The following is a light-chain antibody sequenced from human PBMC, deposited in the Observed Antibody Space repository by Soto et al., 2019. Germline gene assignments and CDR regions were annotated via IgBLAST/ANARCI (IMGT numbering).Light chain of an antibody. CDR2: AAS. CDR1: QSISNY. V-gene: IGKV1-39*01. J-gene: IGKJ1*01. CDR3: QHSYSSPET. Sequence: DIQMTQSPSSLSASVGDRATITCRASQSISNYLNWYQQKPGKAPKLLIYAASSLQGGVPPRFSGSGSGTDFTLTISSLQPEDFATYYCQHSYSSPETFGQGTKVEV.